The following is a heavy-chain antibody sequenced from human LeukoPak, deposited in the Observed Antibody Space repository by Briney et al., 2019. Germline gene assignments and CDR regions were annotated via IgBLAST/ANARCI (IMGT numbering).Heavy chain of an antibody. J-gene: IGHJ6*02. V-gene: IGHV4-59*08. Sequence: SETLSLTCTVSGGSIRSYYWSWIRQPPGKGLEWIANIYYSGSTNYNPSLKSRVTISVDTSKNQFSLKLSSVTAADTAVYYCASGRDYYDSSGYYYYYYGMDVWGQGTTVTVSS. D-gene: IGHD3-22*01. CDR1: GGSIRSYY. CDR3: ASGRDYYDSSGYYYYYYGMDV. CDR2: IYYSGST.